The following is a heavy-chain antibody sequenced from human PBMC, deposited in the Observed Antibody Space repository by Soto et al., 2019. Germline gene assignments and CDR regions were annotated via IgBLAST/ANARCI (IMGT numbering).Heavy chain of an antibody. D-gene: IGHD6-25*01. J-gene: IGHJ3*02. CDR2: ISSSSSYT. Sequence: QVQLVESGGGLVKPGGSLRLSCAASGFTFSDYYMSWIRQAPGKGLEWVSYISSSSSYTNYADSVKGRFTISRDNAKNSLYLQMNSLRAEDTAVYYCAREKKFSSGWEGVGAFDIWGQGTMVTVSS. CDR1: GFTFSDYY. CDR3: AREKKFSSGWEGVGAFDI. V-gene: IGHV3-11*06.